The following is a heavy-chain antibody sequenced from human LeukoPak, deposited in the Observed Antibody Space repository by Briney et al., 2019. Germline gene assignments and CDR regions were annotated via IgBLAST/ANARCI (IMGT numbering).Heavy chain of an antibody. V-gene: IGHV4-34*01. CDR1: GGSFSGYY. CDR3: ARGRRGGGWYWNAFDI. Sequence: SETLSLTCAVYGGSFSGYYWSWIRRPPGKGLEWIGEINHSGSTNYNPSLKSRVTISVDTSKNQFSLKLSSVTAADTAVYYCARGRRGGGWYWNAFDIWGQGTMVTVSS. J-gene: IGHJ3*02. CDR2: INHSGST. D-gene: IGHD2-15*01.